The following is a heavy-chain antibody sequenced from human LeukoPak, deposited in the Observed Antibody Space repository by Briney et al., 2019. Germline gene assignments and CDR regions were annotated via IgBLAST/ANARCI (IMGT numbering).Heavy chain of an antibody. CDR1: GFTFSSYG. Sequence: PGGSLRLSCAASGFTFSSYGMHRVRQAPGKGLEWVAFIRYDGSNKYYADSVKGRFTISRDNSKNTLYLQMNSLRAEDTAVYYCAKDREPYGYCSGGSCYPDYWGQGTLVTVSS. V-gene: IGHV3-30*02. CDR2: IRYDGSNK. J-gene: IGHJ4*02. D-gene: IGHD2-15*01. CDR3: AKDREPYGYCSGGSCYPDY.